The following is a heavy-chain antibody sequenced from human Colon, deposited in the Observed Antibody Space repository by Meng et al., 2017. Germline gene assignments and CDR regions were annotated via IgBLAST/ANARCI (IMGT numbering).Heavy chain of an antibody. D-gene: IGHD5-12*01. J-gene: IGHJ5*02. CDR1: GGSFRGYY. CDR3: ARGRYSGYLP. V-gene: IGHV4-34*01. Sequence: HVQLQQWGACLSSPSDTLALTCAVYGGSFRGYYWSWSRQPPGKGLEWIGEINHSGSTNYNPSLKSRVTISVDTSKNQFSLKLSSVTAADTAVYYCARGRYSGYLPWGQGTLFTVSS. CDR2: INHSGST.